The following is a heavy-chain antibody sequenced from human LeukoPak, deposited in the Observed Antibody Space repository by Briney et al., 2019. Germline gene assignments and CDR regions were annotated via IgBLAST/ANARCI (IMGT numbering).Heavy chain of an antibody. J-gene: IGHJ4*02. Sequence: ASETLSLTCTVSGGSVSDYYWSWIRQSPGKGLEWIGYIYYTETSYNPSLKSRVTISADTSKNQFSLKLSSVTAADTAVYYCATRKLGNDYWGQGTLVTVSS. D-gene: IGHD7-27*01. CDR2: IYYTET. CDR1: GGSVSDYY. V-gene: IGHV4-59*02. CDR3: ATRKLGNDY.